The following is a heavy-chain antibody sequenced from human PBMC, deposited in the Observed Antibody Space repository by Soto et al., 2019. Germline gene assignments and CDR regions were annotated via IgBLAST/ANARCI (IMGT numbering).Heavy chain of an antibody. D-gene: IGHD6-13*01. CDR3: ARDRGAAARTQWYMDV. J-gene: IGHJ6*02. Sequence: ASVKVSCKASGYTFTSYGSSWVRQAPGQGLEWMGWISAYNGNKNYAQKLQGRVTMTTDTSTSTAYMELRSLRSDDTAVYYCARDRGAAARTQWYMDVWGQGTTVAVSS. CDR2: ISAYNGNK. CDR1: GYTFTSYG. V-gene: IGHV1-18*01.